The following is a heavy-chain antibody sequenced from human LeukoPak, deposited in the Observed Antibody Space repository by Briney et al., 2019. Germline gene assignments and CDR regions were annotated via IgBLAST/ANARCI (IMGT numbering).Heavy chain of an antibody. CDR2: ISGSGGST. D-gene: IGHD1-26*01. V-gene: IGHV3-23*01. CDR3: ARDLSERYSTDY. CDR1: GFTFSSYA. Sequence: GGSLRLSCAASGFTFSSYAMSWVRQAPGKGLEWVSAISGSGGSTYYADPVKGRFTISRDNSQNTLGLQMNSLRTEDTAVYYCARDLSERYSTDYWGQGTLVTVSS. J-gene: IGHJ4*02.